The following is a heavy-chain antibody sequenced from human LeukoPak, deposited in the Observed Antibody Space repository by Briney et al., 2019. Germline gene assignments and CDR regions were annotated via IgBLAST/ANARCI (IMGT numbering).Heavy chain of an antibody. Sequence: GASVKVSCKASGYTFTSYDINWVRQATGQGLEWMGWMNPNSANTGYAQKFQGRVTMTRDTSTSTVYMELSSLRSEDTAVYYCARSHQLLSYYYMDVWGKGTTVTVSS. CDR2: MNPNSANT. J-gene: IGHJ6*03. V-gene: IGHV1-8*02. CDR3: ARSHQLLSYYYMDV. D-gene: IGHD2-2*01. CDR1: GYTFTSYD.